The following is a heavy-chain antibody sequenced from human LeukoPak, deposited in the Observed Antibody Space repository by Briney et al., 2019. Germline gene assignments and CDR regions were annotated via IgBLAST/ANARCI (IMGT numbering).Heavy chain of an antibody. CDR3: ASGLPRYCSGGSCLAFDY. CDR1: GFTFSSYG. CDR2: IPYDGSNK. Sequence: GGSLRLSCAASGFTFSSYGMHWVRQAPGKGLEWVAVIPYDGSNKYYADSVKGRFTISRDNSKNTLYLQMNSLRAEDTAVYYCASGLPRYCSGGSCLAFDYWGQGTLVTVSS. V-gene: IGHV3-30*03. D-gene: IGHD2-15*01. J-gene: IGHJ4*02.